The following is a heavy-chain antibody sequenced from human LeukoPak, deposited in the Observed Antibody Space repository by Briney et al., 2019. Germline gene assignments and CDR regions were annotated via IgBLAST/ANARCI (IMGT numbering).Heavy chain of an antibody. CDR1: GFSFSDNA. CDR3: AKHLGGNYFDRPFDY. J-gene: IGHJ4*02. V-gene: IGHV3-23*01. D-gene: IGHD3-22*01. CDR2: ISSGGNT. Sequence: GGSLRLSCAASGFSFSDNAMTWVRQAPGKGLEWVAVISSGGNTKYADSEKGRFSMSRDNSKNTLYLQMNSLRAEDTAVYYCAKHLGGNYFDRPFDYWGQGTLVTVSS.